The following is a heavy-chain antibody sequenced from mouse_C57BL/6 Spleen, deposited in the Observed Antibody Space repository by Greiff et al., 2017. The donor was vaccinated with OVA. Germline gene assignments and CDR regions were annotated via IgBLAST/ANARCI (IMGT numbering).Heavy chain of an antibody. CDR3: AKGNEGYPYFDD. V-gene: IGHV1-72*01. CDR2: IDPNSGGT. D-gene: IGHD2-3*01. Sequence: QVQLQQPGAELVKPGASVKLSCKASGYTFTSYWMHWVKQRPGRGLEWIGRIDPNSGGTKYNEEFKSKATLTVDNPSSTAYMQLSSLSAEDSAVYCGAKGNEGYPYFDDWGQGTTRTVSS. J-gene: IGHJ2*01. CDR1: GYTFTSYW.